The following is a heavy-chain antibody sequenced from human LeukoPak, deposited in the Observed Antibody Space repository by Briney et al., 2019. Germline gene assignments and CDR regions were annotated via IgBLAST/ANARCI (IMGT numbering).Heavy chain of an antibody. V-gene: IGHV3-30*18. CDR1: GFTFSSYG. D-gene: IGHD6-19*01. CDR2: ISYDGSNK. Sequence: GGSLRLSCAASGFTFSSYGMHWVRQAPGKGLEWVAVISYDGSNKYYADSVKGRFTISRDNSKNTLYLQMNSLRAEDTAVYYCAEDDGVAVAGTGTFDPWGQGTLVSVSS. J-gene: IGHJ5*02. CDR3: AEDDGVAVAGTGTFDP.